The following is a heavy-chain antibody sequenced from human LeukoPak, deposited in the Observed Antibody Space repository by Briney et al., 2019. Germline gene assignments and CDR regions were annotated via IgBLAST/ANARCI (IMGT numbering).Heavy chain of an antibody. CDR2: ISYDGSNK. J-gene: IGHJ4*02. D-gene: IGHD4-23*01. V-gene: IGHV3-30-3*01. Sequence: GGSLRLSCAASGFTFSSYAMHWVRQAPGKGLEWVAVISYDGSNKYYADSVKGRFTISRDNSKNTLYLQMNSLRAEDTAVYYCARGPPERYYGGNSDFDYWGQGTLVTVSS. CDR1: GFTFSSYA. CDR3: ARGPPERYYGGNSDFDY.